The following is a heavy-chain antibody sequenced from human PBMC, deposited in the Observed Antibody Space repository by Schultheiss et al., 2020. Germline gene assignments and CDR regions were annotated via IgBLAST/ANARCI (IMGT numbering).Heavy chain of an antibody. D-gene: IGHD2-15*01. CDR2: IGTAGDP. CDR3: ARGSDIVVVVAATPEGEYFQH. Sequence: GESLKISCAASGFTFSSYGMHWVRQAPGKGLEWVSAIGTAGDPYYPGSVKGRFTISRENAKNSLYLQMNSLRAGDTAVYYCARGSDIVVVVAATPEGEYFQHWGQGTLVTVSS. J-gene: IGHJ1*01. CDR1: GFTFSSYG. V-gene: IGHV3-13*05.